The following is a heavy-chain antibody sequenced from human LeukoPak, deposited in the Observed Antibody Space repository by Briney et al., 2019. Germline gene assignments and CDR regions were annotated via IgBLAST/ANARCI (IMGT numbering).Heavy chain of an antibody. Sequence: SETLSLTCAVYGGSFSGYYWSWIRQPPGKRLEWIGEINHSGSTNYNPSLKSRVTISVDTSKNQFSLKLSSVTAADTAVYYCARDDGYYGSGSYKPLGYWGQGTLVTVSS. D-gene: IGHD3-10*01. J-gene: IGHJ4*02. V-gene: IGHV4-34*01. CDR2: INHSGST. CDR1: GGSFSGYY. CDR3: ARDDGYYGSGSYKPLGY.